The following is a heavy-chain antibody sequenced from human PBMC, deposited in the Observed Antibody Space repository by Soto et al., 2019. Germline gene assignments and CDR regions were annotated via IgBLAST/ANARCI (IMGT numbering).Heavy chain of an antibody. Sequence: GGSLRLSCAASGFTFDDYVMHWVRQAPGKGLEWVSDISWNSGNIDYADSVKGRFTVSRDNAKNSLYLQMNSLRPEDTALYYCAKGRGGYSSGPFDYWGQGILVTVSS. CDR1: GFTFDDYV. CDR2: ISWNSGNI. D-gene: IGHD6-19*01. CDR3: AKGRGGYSSGPFDY. J-gene: IGHJ4*02. V-gene: IGHV3-9*01.